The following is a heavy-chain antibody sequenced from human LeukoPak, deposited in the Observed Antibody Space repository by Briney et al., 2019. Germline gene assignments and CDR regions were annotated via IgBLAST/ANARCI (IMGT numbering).Heavy chain of an antibody. J-gene: IGHJ3*02. CDR2: IYYSGST. V-gene: IGHV4-59*01. Sequence: SQTLSLTCTVSGGSISRYYWIWIRQPPGKGLECIGYIYYSGSTNYNPSLKSRVTISVDTSKNQFSLKLSSVTAADTAVYYCARDGAVFARMKAFDIWGQGTMVTVSS. CDR3: ARDGAVFARMKAFDI. D-gene: IGHD2-8*01. CDR1: GGSISRYY.